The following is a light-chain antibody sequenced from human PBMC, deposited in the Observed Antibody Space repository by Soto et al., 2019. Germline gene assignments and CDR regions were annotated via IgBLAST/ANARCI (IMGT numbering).Light chain of an antibody. CDR2: GAS. V-gene: IGKV3-20*01. Sequence: IVLTQSPGTLSLTPGERATLSCRASQSVSSSYLAWYQQKPGQAPRLLIYGASSRATGIPDRFSGSGSGTDFTLTISRLEPEDSAVYYCRQYGRSPPFTFGPGTRVDIK. CDR3: RQYGRSPPFT. CDR1: QSVSSSY. J-gene: IGKJ3*01.